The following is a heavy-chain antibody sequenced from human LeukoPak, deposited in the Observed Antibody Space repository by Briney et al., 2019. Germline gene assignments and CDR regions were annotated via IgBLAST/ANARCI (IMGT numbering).Heavy chain of an antibody. CDR1: GFTVGSNY. J-gene: IGHJ4*02. D-gene: IGHD6-19*01. V-gene: IGHV3-53*01. Sequence: GGSLRLSCAASGFTVGSNYMSWVRQAPGKGLEWVSVIYSGGSTYYADSVKGRFTISRDNSKNTLYLQMNSLRAEDTAVYYCARVGSSSGWYYFDYWGQGTLVTVSS. CDR3: ARVGSSSGWYYFDY. CDR2: IYSGGST.